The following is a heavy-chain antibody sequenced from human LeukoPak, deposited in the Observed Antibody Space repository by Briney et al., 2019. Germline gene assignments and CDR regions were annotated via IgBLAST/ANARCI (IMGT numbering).Heavy chain of an antibody. Sequence: SETLSLTCTVSGGSISSYYWSWIRQPPGKGLEWIGYIYYSGSTNYNPSLKSRVTISVDTSKNQFSLKLSSVTAADTAVYYRARGTKKFGYFDYWGQGTLVTVSS. CDR3: ARGTKKFGYFDY. D-gene: IGHD3-10*01. J-gene: IGHJ4*02. V-gene: IGHV4-59*01. CDR1: GGSISSYY. CDR2: IYYSGST.